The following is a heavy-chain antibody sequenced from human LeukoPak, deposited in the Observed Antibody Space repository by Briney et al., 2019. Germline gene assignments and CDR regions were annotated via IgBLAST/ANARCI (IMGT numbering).Heavy chain of an antibody. CDR2: INPNSGGI. V-gene: IGHV1-2*04. D-gene: IGHD2-2*03. J-gene: IGHJ4*02. CDR3: ARGPLDIVVVPAAMNPLDY. CDR1: GYTFTGYY. Sequence: ASVKVSCKASGYTFTGYYMHWVRQAPGQGLEWMGWINPNSGGINYAQKFQGWVTMTRDTSISTAYMEPSRLRSDDTAVYYCARGPLDIVVVPAAMNPLDYWGQGTLVTVSS.